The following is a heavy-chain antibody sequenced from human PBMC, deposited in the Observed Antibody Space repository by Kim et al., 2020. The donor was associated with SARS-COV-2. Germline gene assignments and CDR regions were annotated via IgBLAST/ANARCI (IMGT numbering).Heavy chain of an antibody. V-gene: IGHV3-23*01. J-gene: IGHJ4*02. Sequence: GGSLRLSCAASGFTFSSYAMSWVRQAPGKGLEWVSAISGSGGSTYYADSVKGRFTISRDNSKNTLYLQMNSLRAEDTAVYYCAKVSDCSSTSCQDHPWRGPRRDGYYFDYWGQGTLVTVSS. D-gene: IGHD2-2*01. CDR3: AKVSDCSSTSCQDHPWRGPRRDGYYFDY. CDR2: ISGSGGST. CDR1: GFTFSSYA.